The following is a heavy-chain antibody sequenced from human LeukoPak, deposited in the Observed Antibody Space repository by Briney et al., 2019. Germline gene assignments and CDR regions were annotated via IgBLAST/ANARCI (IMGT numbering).Heavy chain of an antibody. D-gene: IGHD6-13*01. CDR1: GFTFSSYA. CDR2: ISGSGGST. V-gene: IGHV3-23*01. CDR3: TRVVSHSSSWYWVADYYYCYYMDV. J-gene: IGHJ6*03. Sequence: GGSLRLSCAASGFTFSSYAMSWVRQAPGKGLEWVSAISGSGGSTYYADSVKGRFTISRDDSKSIAYLQMNSLKTEDTAVYYCTRVVSHSSSWYWVADYYYCYYMDVWGKGTTVTVSS.